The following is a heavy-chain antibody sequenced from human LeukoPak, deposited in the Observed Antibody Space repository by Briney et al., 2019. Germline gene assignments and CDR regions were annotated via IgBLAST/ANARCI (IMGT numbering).Heavy chain of an antibody. Sequence: GGSLRLSCAASGFAFNTYGMSWVRQAPGRGLEWVSALSGNGVKTFYADSVKGRFTISRDNSKNMMYRQMNSLRVEDTAIYYCAKDLRWGLDSWGQGTLITVSS. CDR3: AKDLRWGLDS. CDR2: LSGNGVKT. D-gene: IGHD3-16*01. V-gene: IGHV3-23*01. CDR1: GFAFNTYG. J-gene: IGHJ4*02.